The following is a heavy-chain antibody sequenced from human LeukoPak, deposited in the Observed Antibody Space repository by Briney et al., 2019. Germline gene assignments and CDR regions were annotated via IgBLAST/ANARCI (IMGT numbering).Heavy chain of an antibody. J-gene: IGHJ2*01. Sequence: SETLSLTCTVSGGSISSSSYYWGWIRQPPGKGLEWIGSIYYSGSTYYNPSLKSRVTISVDTSKNQFSLKLSSVTAADTAVYYCARVLKGGSWYFDLWGRGTLVTVSS. CDR3: ARVLKGGSWYFDL. D-gene: IGHD5-12*01. CDR1: GGSISSSSYY. CDR2: IYYSGST. V-gene: IGHV4-39*07.